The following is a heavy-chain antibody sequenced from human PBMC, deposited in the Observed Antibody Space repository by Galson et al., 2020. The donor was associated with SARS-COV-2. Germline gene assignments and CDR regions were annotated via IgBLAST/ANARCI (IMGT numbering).Heavy chain of an antibody. Sequence: ASVKVSCKVSGYTLTELSMHWVRQAPGKGLEWMGGFDPEDGETIYAQKFQGRVTMTEDTSTDTAYMELSSLRSEDTAVYYCATWPPFGLFNWFDPWGQGTLVPVSS. J-gene: IGHJ5*02. CDR1: GYTLTELS. CDR2: FDPEDGET. V-gene: IGHV1-24*01. D-gene: IGHD3-3*01. CDR3: ATWPPFGLFNWFDP.